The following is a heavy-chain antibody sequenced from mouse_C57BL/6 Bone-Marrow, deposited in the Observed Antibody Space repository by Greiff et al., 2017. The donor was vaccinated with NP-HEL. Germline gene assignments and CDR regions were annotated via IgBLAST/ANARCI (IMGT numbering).Heavy chain of an antibody. D-gene: IGHD2-3*01. CDR2: IDPSDSYT. CDR3: AREVYDGYGGY. J-gene: IGHJ2*01. V-gene: IGHV1-59*01. Sequence: QVQLQQPGAELVRPGTSVKLSCKASGYTFTSYWMHWVKQRPGQGLEWIGVIDPSDSYTNYNQKFKGKATLTVDTSSSTAYMQLSSLTSEDSVVYYCAREVYDGYGGYWGQGTTLTVSS. CDR1: GYTFTSYW.